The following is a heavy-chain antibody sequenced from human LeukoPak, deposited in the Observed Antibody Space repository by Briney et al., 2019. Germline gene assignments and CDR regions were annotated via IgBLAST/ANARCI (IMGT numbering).Heavy chain of an antibody. V-gene: IGHV1-69*01. CDR1: GGTFSSYA. Sequence: SVKVSCKASGGTFSSYAISWVRQAPGQGLEWMGGIIPIFGTANYAQTFQGRVTITADESTSTAYMELSSLRSEDTAVYYCARGYSDYDILTGFQAWWFDPWGQGTLVTVSS. CDR3: ARGYSDYDILTGFQAWWFDP. J-gene: IGHJ5*02. D-gene: IGHD3-9*01. CDR2: IIPIFGTA.